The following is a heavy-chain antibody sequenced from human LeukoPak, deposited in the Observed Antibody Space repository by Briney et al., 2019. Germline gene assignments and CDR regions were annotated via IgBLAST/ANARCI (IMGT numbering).Heavy chain of an antibody. CDR3: ARGNGCSSSSCYLRIPSYWYFDL. CDR1: GFTVSSNY. CDR2: IYSGGST. J-gene: IGHJ2*01. V-gene: IGHV3-66*01. D-gene: IGHD2-2*01. Sequence: GGSLRLSCAASGFTVSSNYMSWVRQAPGKGLEWVSVIYSGGSTYYAGSVKGRFTISRDNSKNTLYLQMNSLRAEDTAVYYCARGNGCSSSSCYLRIPSYWYFDLWGRGTLVPVSS.